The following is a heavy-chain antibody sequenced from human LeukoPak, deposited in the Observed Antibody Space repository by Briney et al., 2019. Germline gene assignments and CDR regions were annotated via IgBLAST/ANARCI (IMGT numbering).Heavy chain of an antibody. CDR1: GYTFTSYY. CDR2: INPSGGST. V-gene: IGHV1-46*01. Sequence: ASVKVSCKASGYTFTSYYMHWVRQAPGQGLEWMGIINPSGGSTSYAQKFQSRVTMTRDTSTSTVYMELSSLRSEDTAVYYCARDLDPAFQTRKLFDYWGQGTLVTVSS. D-gene: IGHD2-2*01. CDR3: ARDLDPAFQTRKLFDY. J-gene: IGHJ4*02.